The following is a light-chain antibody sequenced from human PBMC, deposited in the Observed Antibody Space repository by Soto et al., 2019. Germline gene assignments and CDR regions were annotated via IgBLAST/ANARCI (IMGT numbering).Light chain of an antibody. J-gene: IGLJ2*01. CDR1: SSDVGDYNY. V-gene: IGLV2-14*01. CDR2: EVS. CDR3: SSYTIRNTLDVV. Sequence: QSALTQPASVSGSPGQSITISCTGTSSDVGDYNYVSWYQQHPGKAPKLMIYEVSNRPSGVSNRFSGSKSGKTASLTISGLQAEDEADYYCSSYTIRNTLDVVFGGGTKLTVL.